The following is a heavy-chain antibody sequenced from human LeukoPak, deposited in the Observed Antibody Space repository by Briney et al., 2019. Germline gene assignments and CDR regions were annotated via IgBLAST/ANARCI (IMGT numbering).Heavy chain of an antibody. CDR2: INPSGGST. CDR1: GYTFTSYY. D-gene: IGHD1-26*01. Sequence: ASAKVSCKASGYTFTSYYMHWVRQAPGQGLEWMGIINPSGGSTSYAQKFQGRVTMTRDMSTSTVYMELSSLRYEDTAVYYCGRDRDIVGATRDAFDIWGQGTMVTVSS. J-gene: IGHJ3*02. CDR3: GRDRDIVGATRDAFDI. V-gene: IGHV1-46*01.